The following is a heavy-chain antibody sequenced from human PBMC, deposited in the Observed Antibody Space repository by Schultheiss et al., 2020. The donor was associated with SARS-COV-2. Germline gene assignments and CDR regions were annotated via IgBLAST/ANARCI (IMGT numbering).Heavy chain of an antibody. CDR3: ARGPQLNYYGMDV. J-gene: IGHJ6*02. D-gene: IGHD3-10*01. Sequence: SETLSLTCTVSGGSISSYYWGWIRQPPGKGLEWIGSIYHSGSTYYNPSLKSRVTISVDTSKNQFSLKLSSVTAADTAVYYCARGPQLNYYGMDVWGQGTTVTVSS. V-gene: IGHV4-39*07. CDR2: IYHSGST. CDR1: GGSISSYY.